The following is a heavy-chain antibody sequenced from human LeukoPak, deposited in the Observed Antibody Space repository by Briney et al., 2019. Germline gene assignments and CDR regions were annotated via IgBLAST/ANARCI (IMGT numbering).Heavy chain of an antibody. J-gene: IGHJ3*02. Sequence: KPSETLSLTCTVSGGSISTSNYYWGWIRQPPGKGLEWIGNIFYSGSTYYSPSLRSRVTISVDTSKNQFSLKLSSVTAADTAVYYCARVPGSGYRLNAFDIWGQGTMVTVSS. CDR3: ARVPGSGYRLNAFDI. CDR1: GGSISTSNYY. D-gene: IGHD3-22*01. V-gene: IGHV4-39*07. CDR2: IFYSGST.